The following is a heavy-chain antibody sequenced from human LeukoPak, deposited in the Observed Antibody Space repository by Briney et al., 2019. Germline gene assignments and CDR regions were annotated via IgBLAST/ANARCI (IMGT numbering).Heavy chain of an antibody. D-gene: IGHD3-22*01. Sequence: GGSLRLSCAAPGFTFSNYWMTWVRQAPGKGLEWVANIKQDGSEKYYVDSVKGRFTISRDDAKNSLYLQMNSLRAEDTAVYYCARRRYYDSSGYYGVVAFDIWGQGTMVTVSS. V-gene: IGHV3-7*01. J-gene: IGHJ3*02. CDR3: ARRRYYDSSGYYGVVAFDI. CDR2: IKQDGSEK. CDR1: GFTFSNYW.